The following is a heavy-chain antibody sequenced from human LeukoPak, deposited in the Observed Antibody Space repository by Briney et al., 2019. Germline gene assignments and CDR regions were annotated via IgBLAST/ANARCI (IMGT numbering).Heavy chain of an antibody. Sequence: PSETLSLTCTVSGGSISSGGYYWSWIRQHPGKGLEWIGYIYYSGSTYYNPSLKSRVTISVDTSKNQFSLKLSSVTAADTAVYYCAKVEWQWLAPGNYWGQGTLVTVSS. CDR2: IYYSGST. V-gene: IGHV4-31*03. CDR1: GGSISSGGYY. CDR3: AKVEWQWLAPGNY. D-gene: IGHD6-19*01. J-gene: IGHJ4*02.